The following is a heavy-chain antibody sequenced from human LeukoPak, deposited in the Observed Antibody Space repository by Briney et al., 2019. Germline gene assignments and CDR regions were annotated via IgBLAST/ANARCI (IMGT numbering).Heavy chain of an antibody. CDR3: ARRTYCGGDCYSFSFDY. CDR2: IYYSGST. CDR1: GGSISSYY. J-gene: IGHJ4*02. V-gene: IGHV4-59*08. D-gene: IGHD2-21*02. Sequence: SETLSLTCTASGGSISSYYWSWIRQPPGKGLEWIGYIYYSGSTNYNPSLKSRVTISVDMSKNQFSLKLSSVTAADTAVYYRARRTYCGGDCYSFSFDYWGQGTLVTVSS.